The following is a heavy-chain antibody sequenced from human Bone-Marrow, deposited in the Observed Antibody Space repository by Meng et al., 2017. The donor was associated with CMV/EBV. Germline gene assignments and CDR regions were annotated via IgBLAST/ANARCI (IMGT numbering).Heavy chain of an antibody. CDR3: VRDRSSSSSSPYYYYGMDV. D-gene: IGHD6-6*01. V-gene: IGHV3-13*01. CDR2: IGTAGDT. CDR1: GFTFSSYD. J-gene: IGHJ6*02. Sequence: GGSLRLSCAASGFTFSSYDMHWVRQATGKGLEWVSAIGTAGDTYYPGSVKGRFTISRDNAKNSLFLQMNSLRAEDTAVYYCVRDRSSSSSSPYYYYGMDVWGQGTTVTVSS.